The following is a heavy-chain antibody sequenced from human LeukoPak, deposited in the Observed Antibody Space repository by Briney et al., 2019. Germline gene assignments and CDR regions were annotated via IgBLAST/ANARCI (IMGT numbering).Heavy chain of an antibody. J-gene: IGHJ4*02. V-gene: IGHV3-53*04. CDR2: IYSGGST. Sequence: QPGGSLRLSCAASGFTVSSDYMTWVSQAPGKGLEWVSVIYSGGSTYYADSVKGRFTISRNNSKNTLYLQMNSLRAEDTAVYYCARANYYYDSSGYYSYYFDYWGQGTLVTVSS. CDR3: ARANYYYDSSGYYSYYFDY. CDR1: GFTVSSDY. D-gene: IGHD3-22*01.